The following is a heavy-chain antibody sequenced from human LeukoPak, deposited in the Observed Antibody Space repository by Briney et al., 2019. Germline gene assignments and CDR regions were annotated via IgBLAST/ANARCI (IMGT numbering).Heavy chain of an antibody. D-gene: IGHD3-3*01. V-gene: IGHV4-59*01. Sequence: SETLSLTCTVSGCSISSYYWSWIRQPPGKGLEWIRYIYYSGSTNYNPSLKSRVTISVDTSKNQFSLKLSSVTAADTAVYYCARMDFWSGYPLGVDVWGKGATVTVSS. CDR2: IYYSGST. CDR1: GCSISSYY. J-gene: IGHJ6*04. CDR3: ARMDFWSGYPLGVDV.